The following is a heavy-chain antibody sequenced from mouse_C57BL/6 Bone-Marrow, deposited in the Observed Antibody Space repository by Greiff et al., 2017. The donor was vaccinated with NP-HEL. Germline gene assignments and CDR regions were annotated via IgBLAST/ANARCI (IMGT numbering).Heavy chain of an antibody. Sequence: QVQLQQSGAELMKPGASVKLSCKATGYTFTGYWIEWVKQRPGHGLEWIGEILPGSGSTNYNEKFKGKATFTADTSSNTAYLQLSSLTTEDSAIYYCARERVYYCSSYWYFDVWGTGTTVTVSS. D-gene: IGHD1-1*01. CDR2: ILPGSGST. CDR1: GYTFTGYW. CDR3: ARERVYYCSSYWYFDV. V-gene: IGHV1-9*01. J-gene: IGHJ1*03.